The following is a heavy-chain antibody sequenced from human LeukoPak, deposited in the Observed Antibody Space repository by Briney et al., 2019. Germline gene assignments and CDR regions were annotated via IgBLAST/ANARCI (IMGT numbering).Heavy chain of an antibody. CDR1: RFTFSAYW. Sequence: GGSLRLSCAASRFTFSAYWLNWVRQAPGKGLEWVANIKQDGSEKYYVDSVKGRFTISRDNAKNSLYLQMNSLRVDDTAVYYCARRGSSAWHFDYWGQGTLVTVSS. J-gene: IGHJ4*02. V-gene: IGHV3-7*01. D-gene: IGHD3-10*01. CDR2: IKQDGSEK. CDR3: ARRGSSAWHFDY.